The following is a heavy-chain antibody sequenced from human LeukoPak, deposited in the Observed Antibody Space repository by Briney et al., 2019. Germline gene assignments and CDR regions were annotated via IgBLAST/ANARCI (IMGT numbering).Heavy chain of an antibody. D-gene: IGHD3-9*01. CDR2: IEHSGST. V-gene: IGHV4-34*01. Sequence: SETLSLTCGVYGGSFSGYYWSWIRQPPGKGLEWIGKIEHSGSTNYNPSLKSRVTISVDTSNNQFSLNLSSVTAADTAVYYCARSATLVRNYYYYYMDVWGKGTTVTVSS. J-gene: IGHJ6*03. CDR3: ARSATLVRNYYYYYMDV. CDR1: GGSFSGYY.